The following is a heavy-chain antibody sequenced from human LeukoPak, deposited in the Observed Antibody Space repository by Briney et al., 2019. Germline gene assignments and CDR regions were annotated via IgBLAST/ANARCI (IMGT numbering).Heavy chain of an antibody. J-gene: IGHJ2*01. Sequence: SETLSLTCTVSGGSISSYYWSWIRQPPGKGLEWIGYIYYSGSTNYNPSLKSRVTISVDTSKNQFSLKLSSVTAADTAVYYCANTPHSSGWSNYWCFDLWGRGTLVTVSS. D-gene: IGHD6-19*01. CDR1: GGSISSYY. V-gene: IGHV4-59*01. CDR3: ANTPHSSGWSNYWCFDL. CDR2: IYYSGST.